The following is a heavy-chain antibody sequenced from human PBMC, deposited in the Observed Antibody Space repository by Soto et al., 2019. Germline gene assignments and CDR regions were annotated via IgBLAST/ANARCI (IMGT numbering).Heavy chain of an antibody. CDR2: IYPGDSDT. V-gene: IGHV5-51*01. Sequence: GESLKISCNASGYRFTSYWIFWVRQMPWKGLEWMGIIYPGDSDTKYSPSFQGQVTISADKSISTAYLQWSSLKASDTAIYYCARRGSSSSGDYYFDYWGQGTLVTVSS. CDR3: ARRGSSSSGDYYFDY. J-gene: IGHJ4*02. D-gene: IGHD6-6*01. CDR1: GYRFTSYW.